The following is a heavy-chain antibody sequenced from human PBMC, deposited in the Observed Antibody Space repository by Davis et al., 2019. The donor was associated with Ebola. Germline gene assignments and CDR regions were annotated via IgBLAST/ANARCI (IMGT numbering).Heavy chain of an antibody. J-gene: IGHJ4*02. CDR1: GFTFDDYT. V-gene: IGHV3-9*01. D-gene: IGHD3-3*01. CDR2: ISWNSGSI. Sequence: SLKISCAASGFTFDDYTMHWVRQAPGKGLEWVSGISWNSGSIGYADSVKGRFTISRDNSKNTLYLQMNSLRAEDTAVYYCARARFLEWLFGDLDYWGQGTLVTVSS. CDR3: ARARFLEWLFGDLDY.